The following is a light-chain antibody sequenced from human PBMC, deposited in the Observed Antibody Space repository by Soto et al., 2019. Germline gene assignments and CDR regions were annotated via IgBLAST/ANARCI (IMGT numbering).Light chain of an antibody. J-gene: IGKJ1*01. Sequence: DIQMTQSPSTLSASVGDRVTITCRASQSISSWLAWYQQKPGKAPKLLIYKASSLESGVPSRFSGSESGTECSLTIRSLQPEEFATYYCQQYNSYSLTFGQGTKVQLK. CDR2: KAS. CDR1: QSISSW. V-gene: IGKV1-5*03. CDR3: QQYNSYSLT.